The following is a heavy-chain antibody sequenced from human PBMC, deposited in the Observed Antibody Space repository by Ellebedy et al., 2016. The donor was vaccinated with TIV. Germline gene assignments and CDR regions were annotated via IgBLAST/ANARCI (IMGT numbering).Heavy chain of an antibody. J-gene: IGHJ6*02. D-gene: IGHD6-13*01. V-gene: IGHV3-30*03. CDR2: MSNDGSHT. CDR3: ARQCQQLTRPFGMDV. Sequence: PSETLSLTCAASGFTFSSYAMHWVRQAPGKGQEWVAVMSNDGSHTYYVDSVRGRFTISRDNSKNTLYLQMNSLRAEDTAAYYCARQCQQLTRPFGMDVWGQGTTVTVSS. CDR1: GFTFSSYA.